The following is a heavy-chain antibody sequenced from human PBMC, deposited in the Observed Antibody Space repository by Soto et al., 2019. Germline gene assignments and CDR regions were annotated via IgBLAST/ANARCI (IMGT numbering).Heavy chain of an antibody. D-gene: IGHD3-22*01. V-gene: IGHV4-34*01. J-gene: IGHJ4*02. CDR2: INHSGST. CDR1: GGSFSGYY. CDR3: ARGRYYYDSSGHWYYFDY. Sequence: SSETLSLTCAVYGGSFSGYYWSWIRQPPGKGLEWIGEINHSGSTNYNPSLKSRVTISVDTSKNQFSLKLSSVTAADTAVYYCARGRYYYDSSGHWYYFDYWGQGTLVTVSS.